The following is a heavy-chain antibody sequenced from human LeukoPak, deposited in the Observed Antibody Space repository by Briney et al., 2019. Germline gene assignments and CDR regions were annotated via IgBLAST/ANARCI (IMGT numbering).Heavy chain of an antibody. J-gene: IGHJ6*03. CDR3: ARDQGYYYYMDV. CDR1: GFTFGTYW. Sequence: PGGSLRLSCVGSGFTFGTYWMTWVRQAPGKGLEWVANIKRDGSVKHYVDSVRGRVTISRDNAKSSLFLQMNSLRAEDTAVYYCARDQGYYYYMDVWGKGTTVTVSS. V-gene: IGHV3-7*01. CDR2: IKRDGSVK.